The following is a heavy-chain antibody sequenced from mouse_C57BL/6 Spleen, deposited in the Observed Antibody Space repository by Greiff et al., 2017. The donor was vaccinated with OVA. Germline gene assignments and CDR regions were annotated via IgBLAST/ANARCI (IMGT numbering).Heavy chain of an antibody. CDR3: ARPLFITTVVANWYFDV. V-gene: IGHV1-50*01. D-gene: IGHD1-1*01. J-gene: IGHJ1*03. CDR1: GYTFTSYW. CDR2: IDPSDSYT. Sequence: QVQLQQPGAELVKPGASVKLSCKASGYTFTSYWMQWVKQRPGQGLEWIGEIDPSDSYTNYNQKFKGKATLTVDSSSSTAFMQLRSLASEDSAVYYSARPLFITTVVANWYFDVWGTGTTVTVSS.